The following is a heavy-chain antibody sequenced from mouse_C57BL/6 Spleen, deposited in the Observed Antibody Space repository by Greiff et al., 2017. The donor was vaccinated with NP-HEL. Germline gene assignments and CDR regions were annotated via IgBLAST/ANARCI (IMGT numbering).Heavy chain of an antibody. Sequence: QVQLQQSGAELVKPGASVKLSCKASGYTFTSYWMQWVKQRPGQGLEWIGEIDPSDSYTNYNQKFKGKATLTVDTSSSTAYMQLSSLTSEDSAVYYCARTIQFITTVVATRDYWGQGTTLTVSS. V-gene: IGHV1-50*01. CDR1: GYTFTSYW. CDR3: ARTIQFITTVVATRDY. CDR2: IDPSDSYT. J-gene: IGHJ2*01. D-gene: IGHD1-1*01.